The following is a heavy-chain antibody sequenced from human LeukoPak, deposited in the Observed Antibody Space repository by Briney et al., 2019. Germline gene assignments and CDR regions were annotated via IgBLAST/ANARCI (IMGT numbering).Heavy chain of an antibody. Sequence: PSETLSLTCTVSGGSISSYYWSWIRQPPGKGLEWIGYIYYSGSTNYNPSLKSRVTISVDTSKNQFSLKLSSVTAADTAVYYCARLRISSGHFDYWGQGTLVTVSS. CDR2: IYYSGST. CDR1: GGSISSYY. J-gene: IGHJ4*02. D-gene: IGHD3-10*01. V-gene: IGHV4-59*08. CDR3: ARLRISSGHFDY.